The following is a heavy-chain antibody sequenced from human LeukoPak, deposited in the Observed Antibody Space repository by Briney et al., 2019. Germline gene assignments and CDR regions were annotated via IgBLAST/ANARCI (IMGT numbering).Heavy chain of an antibody. CDR2: GYYNGST. CDR3: AREGYYDSSGYYQATGFDY. CDR1: GVSISSMSYL. V-gene: IGHV4-39*07. D-gene: IGHD3-22*01. J-gene: IGHJ4*02. Sequence: SETVSLTGSVSGVSISSMSYLWGGLRQPPGRGGEWNASGYYNGSTYYNPSLKSRVTISVDTSKNQFSMKLSSVTAADTAVYYCAREGYYDSSGYYQATGFDYWGQGNLVTVSS.